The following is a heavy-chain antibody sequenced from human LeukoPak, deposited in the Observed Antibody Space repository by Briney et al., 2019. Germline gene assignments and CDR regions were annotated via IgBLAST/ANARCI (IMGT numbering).Heavy chain of an antibody. CDR2: ISGSGGST. CDR3: AKDSCSSTSCYFDY. Sequence: PGGSLRLSCAASGFTFSSYAMSWVRKAPGKGLEWVSAISGSGGSTYYADSVKGRFPISRDNSKNTLYLQMNSLRAEDTAVYYCAKDSCSSTSCYFDYWGQGTLVTVSS. V-gene: IGHV3-23*01. J-gene: IGHJ4*02. CDR1: GFTFSSYA. D-gene: IGHD2-2*01.